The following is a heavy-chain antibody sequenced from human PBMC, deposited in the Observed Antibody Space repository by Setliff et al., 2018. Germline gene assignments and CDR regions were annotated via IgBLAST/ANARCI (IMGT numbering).Heavy chain of an antibody. J-gene: IGHJ4*02. CDR3: ARGVYSGSLPDY. CDR2: MNPNSGNT. V-gene: IGHV1-8*02. D-gene: IGHD1-26*01. Sequence: ASVKVSCKASGYTFINYEINWVRQATGQGLEWMGGMNPNSGNTGYAQKFQGRVTMTRNTSISTAYMELSSLRSEDTAVYYCARGVYSGSLPDYWGQGTLVTVS. CDR1: GYTFINYE.